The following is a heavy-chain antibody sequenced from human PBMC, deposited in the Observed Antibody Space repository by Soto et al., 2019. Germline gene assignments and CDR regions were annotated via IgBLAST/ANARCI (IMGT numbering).Heavy chain of an antibody. J-gene: IGHJ5*02. Sequence: GGSLRLSCAASGFTFIAYSMNWVRQAPWKGLEWVSYISSSSSTIYYADSVKGRFTISRDNAKNSLYLQMNSLRAEDTAVYYFARDPRNLGLDPWGLGTLVTVSS. CDR1: GFTFIAYS. V-gene: IGHV3-48*01. CDR3: ARDPRNLGLDP. D-gene: IGHD4-4*01. CDR2: ISSSSSTI.